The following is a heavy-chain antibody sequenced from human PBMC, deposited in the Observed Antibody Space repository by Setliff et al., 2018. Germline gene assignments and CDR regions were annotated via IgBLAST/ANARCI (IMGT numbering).Heavy chain of an antibody. CDR2: IIHSGST. J-gene: IGHJ4*02. Sequence: SETLSLTCTVSGGSISSSSYYWGWIRQPPGKGLEWTGEIIHSGSTNYNPSLKSRVTISMDTSKNQFSLKVSSVTAADTAVYYCARSFSRREKFLLDYWGQGALVTVSS. CDR3: ARSFSRREKFLLDY. V-gene: IGHV4-39*07. CDR1: GGSISSSSYY.